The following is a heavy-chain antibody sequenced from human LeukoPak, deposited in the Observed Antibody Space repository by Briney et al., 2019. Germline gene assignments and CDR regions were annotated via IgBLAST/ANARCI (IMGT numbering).Heavy chain of an antibody. CDR3: ASAKPLGPVDY. D-gene: IGHD1-14*01. Sequence: PGGSLRLSCAVSGFTFKTSGMNWVRQAPGKGLEWVSSISSISSYIYYAASVKGRFTISRDNAKNSLYLQMNSLRAEDTAVYYCASAKPLGPVDYWGQGTLVTVSS. CDR1: GFTFKTSG. CDR2: ISSISSYI. J-gene: IGHJ4*02. V-gene: IGHV3-21*01.